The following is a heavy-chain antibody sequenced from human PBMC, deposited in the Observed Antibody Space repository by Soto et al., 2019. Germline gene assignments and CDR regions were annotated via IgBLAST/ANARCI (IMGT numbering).Heavy chain of an antibody. Sequence: PGGSLRLSCSGSGFTFSHHSLYWVRQPPGKGLQCVSSISGSGGNIYYAESVKGRFTISRDNSKNTLYLQMTSLSSEDSAVYCCVKVSGYCTGGSCFSYFDYWGQGTPVTVSS. CDR2: ISGSGGNI. CDR1: GFTFSHHS. V-gene: IGHV3-64D*06. D-gene: IGHD2-15*01. J-gene: IGHJ4*02. CDR3: VKVSGYCTGGSCFSYFDY.